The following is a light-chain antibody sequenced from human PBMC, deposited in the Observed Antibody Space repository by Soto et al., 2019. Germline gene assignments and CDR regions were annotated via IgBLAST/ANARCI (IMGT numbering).Light chain of an antibody. V-gene: IGLV2-14*01. CDR1: SSDIGSHDY. Sequence: QSAPTQPDSVSGSPGQSITISCTGTSSDIGSHDYVSWYQHHRGKAPKLIIYEVTNRPSGVSDRFSGSKSGSTASLTISGLQAEDEADYHCTSYTSNTALVFGTGTKLTVL. CDR3: TSYTSNTALV. CDR2: EVT. J-gene: IGLJ1*01.